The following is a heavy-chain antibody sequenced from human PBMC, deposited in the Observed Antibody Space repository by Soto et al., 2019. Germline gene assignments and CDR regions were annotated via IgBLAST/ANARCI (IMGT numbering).Heavy chain of an antibody. CDR2: IRHTTSAT. CDR3: ARDRGSSGMFELDV. D-gene: IGHD6-19*01. J-gene: IGHJ3*01. Sequence: WWSLRLSCLASQFPFDVYSMHWVRQAPGKGLEWVSYIRHTTSATFYADAVKGRFTISRDNRKNSLFLQMNSLRDDDTGVYFCARDRGSSGMFELDVWGPGTLVTVSS. CDR1: QFPFDVYS. V-gene: IGHV3-48*02.